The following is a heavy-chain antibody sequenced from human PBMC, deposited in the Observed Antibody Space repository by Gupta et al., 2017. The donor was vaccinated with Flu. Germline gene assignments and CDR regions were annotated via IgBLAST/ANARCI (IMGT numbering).Heavy chain of an antibody. CDR1: GFTLSTYG. Sequence: EVRLVESGGGLVRPGGSLRLSCEASGFTLSTYGMGWVRQAPGKGLEWVSSSPRTSPDMYYADSVKGRFTTSRDSAKNSLFLQMDSLRAEDTAVYYCTRGTKSPSTWGQGTLVTVSS. V-gene: IGHV3-21*01. CDR3: TRGTKSPST. CDR2: SPRTSPDM. D-gene: IGHD2-8*01. J-gene: IGHJ5*02.